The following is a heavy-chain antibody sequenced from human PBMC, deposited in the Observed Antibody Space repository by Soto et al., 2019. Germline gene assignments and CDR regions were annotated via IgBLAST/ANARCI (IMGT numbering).Heavy chain of an antibody. V-gene: IGHV3-64*01. J-gene: IGHJ2*01. D-gene: IGHD2-15*01. Sequence: KGMNYVSAICSNGGTTYYANSVKGRFTISRDNSKNTLYLQMGSLRAEVMAVYYCVFFFQAEDGIRGLCTVSAFLLNRSSDL. CDR2: ICSNGGTT. CDR3: VFFFQAEDGIRGLCTVSAFLLNRSSDL.